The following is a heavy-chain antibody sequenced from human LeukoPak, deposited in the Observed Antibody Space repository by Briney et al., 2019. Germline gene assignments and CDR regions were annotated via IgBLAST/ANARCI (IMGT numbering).Heavy chain of an antibody. CDR2: IYYSGST. CDR1: GGSISSYY. V-gene: IGHV4-59*01. CDR3: ARGQQWLVPGDYFDY. Sequence: SETLSLTCTVSGGSISSYYWSWIRQPPGKGLEWIGYIYYSGSTNYNPSLKSRVTISVDTSKNRFSLKLSSVTAADTAVYYCARGQQWLVPGDYFDYWGQGTLVTVSS. D-gene: IGHD6-19*01. J-gene: IGHJ4*02.